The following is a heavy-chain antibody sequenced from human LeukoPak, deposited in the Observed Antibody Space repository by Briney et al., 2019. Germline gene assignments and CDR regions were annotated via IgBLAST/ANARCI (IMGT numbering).Heavy chain of an antibody. CDR2: IKQDGSEK. CDR1: GFTFSSYW. Sequence: GGSLRLSCAASGFTFSSYWMSWVRQAPGKGLEWVANIKQDGSEKYYVDSVKGRFTISRDNAKNSLYLQMNSLRAEDTAVYYCASVDYSGVSWYWGQGTLVTVSS. V-gene: IGHV3-7*01. D-gene: IGHD5-12*01. J-gene: IGHJ4*02. CDR3: ASVDYSGVSWY.